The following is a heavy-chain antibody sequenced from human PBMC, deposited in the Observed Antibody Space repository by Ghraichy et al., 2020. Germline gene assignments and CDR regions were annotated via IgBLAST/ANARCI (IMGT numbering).Heavy chain of an antibody. Sequence: SQTLSLTRAISGDSVSSNSVAWSWIRQSPSRGLEWLGRTYYRSKWYSDYTISVKGRVTINPDTSKNQFSLQLNSVTPEDTAVYYCARSHYRDYSFVFDSWGQGTLVTVSS. CDR2: TYYRSKWYS. D-gene: IGHD4-17*01. CDR1: GDSVSSNSVA. V-gene: IGHV6-1*01. J-gene: IGHJ4*02. CDR3: ARSHYRDYSFVFDS.